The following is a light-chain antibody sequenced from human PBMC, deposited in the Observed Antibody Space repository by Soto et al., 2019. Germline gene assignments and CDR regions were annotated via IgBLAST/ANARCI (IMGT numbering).Light chain of an antibody. CDR2: AAS. V-gene: IGKV1-39*01. Sequence: DIQMTQSPSSLSASVGDRVTITCRTSQRIGTHLNWYHEKPGKAPNLLIYAASSLQSGVPSRFSGSGSGTDFTLTISSLQPEDFATYYCQQSYSNPWTFGQGTRWIS. CDR3: QQSYSNPWT. J-gene: IGKJ1*01. CDR1: QRIGTH.